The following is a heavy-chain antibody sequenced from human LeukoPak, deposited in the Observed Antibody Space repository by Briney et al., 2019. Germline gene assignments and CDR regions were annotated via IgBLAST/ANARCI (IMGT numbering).Heavy chain of an antibody. CDR2: IIPIFGTA. CDR3: ARDLFARGVAADY. CDR1: GYTFSSYA. J-gene: IGHJ4*02. V-gene: IGHV1-69*13. Sequence: GASVKVSCKASGYTFSSYAISWVRQAPGQGLEWMGGIIPIFGTANYAQKFQGRVTITADESTSTAYMELSSLRSEDTAMYYCARDLFARGVAADYWGQGTLVTVSS. D-gene: IGHD6-19*01.